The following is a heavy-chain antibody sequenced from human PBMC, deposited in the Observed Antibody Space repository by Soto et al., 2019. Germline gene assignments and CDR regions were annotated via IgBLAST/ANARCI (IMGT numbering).Heavy chain of an antibody. J-gene: IGHJ4*02. CDR3: ARGRYGDY. Sequence: QVHLVQSGAEVKKPGASVKVSCKASGCTFTSYGITWVRQAPGQGLEWMGWISAHNGNTDYAQKLQGRVIVTRDTSTSTAYMELRSLRSDDTAVYYCARGRYGDYWGQGALVTVSS. V-gene: IGHV1-18*01. CDR2: ISAHNGNT. D-gene: IGHD1-1*01. CDR1: GCTFTSYG.